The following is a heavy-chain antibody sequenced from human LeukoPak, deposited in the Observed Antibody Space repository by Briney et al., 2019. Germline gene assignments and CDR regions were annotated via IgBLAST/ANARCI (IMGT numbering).Heavy chain of an antibody. CDR3: ARRVSTTSSFFDY. D-gene: IGHD3-22*01. J-gene: IGHJ4*01. CDR1: GGSITNYY. V-gene: IGHV4-59*01. Sequence: SETLSLTCNVSGGSITNYYWGWIRQPPGKGLEWIGYVYYSGSANHNSSLQSRVTILVDTSKNQFSLRLSSVTAADTAVYYCARRVSTTSSFFDYWGHGALVTVSS. CDR2: VYYSGSA.